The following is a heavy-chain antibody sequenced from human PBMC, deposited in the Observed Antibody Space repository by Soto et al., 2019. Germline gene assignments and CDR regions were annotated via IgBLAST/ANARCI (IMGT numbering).Heavy chain of an antibody. CDR2: IYNSGST. J-gene: IGHJ4*02. D-gene: IGHD6-13*01. Sequence: QVQLQESGPGLVKPSETLSLTCTVSGGSISSYYWSWIRQPPGKGLEWIGYIYNSGSTNYNPSLKGRVAISVDTSTNQFALKLGSVTAADTAVYYCARGSSGYSSSWYRYWGQGALVTVCS. CDR3: ARGSSGYSSSWYRY. V-gene: IGHV4-59*08. CDR1: GGSISSYY.